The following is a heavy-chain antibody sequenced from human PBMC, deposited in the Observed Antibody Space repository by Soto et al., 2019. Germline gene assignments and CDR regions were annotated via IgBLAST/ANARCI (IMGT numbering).Heavy chain of an antibody. Sequence: ASVKVSCNASGYTFTTYAIHWVRQAPGQSLEWMGWIDADNGNTRYSQKFHGRVTITRDTSARTAYVELSSLRSEDTAVYYCAKDRWVTTDSFDYWGQGTLVTVSS. CDR2: IDADNGNT. V-gene: IGHV1-3*01. CDR3: AKDRWVTTDSFDY. CDR1: GYTFTTYA. D-gene: IGHD4-17*01. J-gene: IGHJ4*02.